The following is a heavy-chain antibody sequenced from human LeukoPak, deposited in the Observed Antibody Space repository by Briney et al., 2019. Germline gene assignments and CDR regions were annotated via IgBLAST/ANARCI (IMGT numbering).Heavy chain of an antibody. J-gene: IGHJ4*02. Sequence: GGSLRLSCAASGFIVSGKYMSWVRQAPGKGLEWVSGIHTSDNTFYADSVKSRFSISRDTSKNTLNLQINTLRADDTAVYYCATRIGAGGLFYFDYWGQGTLVTVSS. V-gene: IGHV3-53*01. CDR2: IHTSDNT. D-gene: IGHD6-13*01. CDR3: ATRIGAGGLFYFDY. CDR1: GFIVSGKY.